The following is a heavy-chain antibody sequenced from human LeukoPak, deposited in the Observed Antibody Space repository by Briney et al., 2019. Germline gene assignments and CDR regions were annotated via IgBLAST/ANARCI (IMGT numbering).Heavy chain of an antibody. CDR1: GGTFSSYA. V-gene: IGHV1-69*13. CDR2: IIPIFGTA. Sequence: GASVKVSCKASGGTFSSYAISWVRQAPGQGLEWMGGIIPIFGTANYAQKSQGRVTITADESTSTAYMELSSLRSEDTAVYYCARGSKGIQLWFGGSYYYYYMDVWGKGTTVTVSS. CDR3: ARGSKGIQLWFGGSYYYYYMDV. J-gene: IGHJ6*03. D-gene: IGHD5-18*01.